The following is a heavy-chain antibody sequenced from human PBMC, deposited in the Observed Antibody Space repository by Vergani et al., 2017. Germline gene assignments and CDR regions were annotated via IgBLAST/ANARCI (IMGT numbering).Heavy chain of an antibody. CDR1: GGSISSYY. Sequence: QVQLQESGPGLVKPSETLSLTCTVSGGSISSYYWSWIRQPPGKGLEWIGYIYYSGSTNYNPSLKSRVTISVDTSKNQFSLKLSSVTAAETAVYYCARGIYGDYVSYYGMDVWGQGTTVTVSS. J-gene: IGHJ6*02. V-gene: IGHV4-59*01. CDR3: ARGIYGDYVSYYGMDV. CDR2: IYYSGST. D-gene: IGHD4-17*01.